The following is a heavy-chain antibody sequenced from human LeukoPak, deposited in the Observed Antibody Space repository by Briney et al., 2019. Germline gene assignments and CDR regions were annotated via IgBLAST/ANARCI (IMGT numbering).Heavy chain of an antibody. Sequence: SETLSLTCTVSGASISGSGYYWGWIRQPPGKGLEWIGSIYSSGSTYYNASLQSRVTISVDTSKNQFSLKLSSVTAADTAMYYCARAAVGTFDYWGQGTLVTVSS. V-gene: IGHV4-39*07. CDR2: IYSSGST. D-gene: IGHD6-13*01. J-gene: IGHJ4*02. CDR1: GASISGSGYY. CDR3: ARAAVGTFDY.